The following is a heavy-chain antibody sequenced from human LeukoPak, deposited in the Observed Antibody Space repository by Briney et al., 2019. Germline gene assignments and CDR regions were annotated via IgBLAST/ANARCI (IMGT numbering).Heavy chain of an antibody. V-gene: IGHV6-1*01. D-gene: IGHD2/OR15-2a*01. J-gene: IGHJ5*02. CDR3: ARDEPKYRVNWFDT. Sequence: SQTLSLTCAISGDSVSSNSAAWNWIRQSPSRGLEWLGRTYYRSKWYNDYALSVKSRITINPDPSKNQFSLQLNSVTPEDTAVYYCARDEPKYRVNWFDTWGQGTLVTVSS. CDR2: TYYRSKWYN. CDR1: GDSVSSNSAA.